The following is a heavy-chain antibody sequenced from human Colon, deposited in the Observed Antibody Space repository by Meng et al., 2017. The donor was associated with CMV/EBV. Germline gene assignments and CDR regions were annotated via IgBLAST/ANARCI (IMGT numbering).Heavy chain of an antibody. Sequence: GGSLRLSCAVSGLSFSNNWMTWVRQAPGKGLEWIAYISGNDNTIYYADSVKGRFTVSRDNARNSLYLEMNSLRADDSAIYYCARETWMAVAGSFFDTWGQGTLVTVSS. CDR1: GLSFSNNW. V-gene: IGHV3-48*04. CDR2: ISGNDNTI. CDR3: ARETWMAVAGSFFDT. J-gene: IGHJ4*02. D-gene: IGHD6-19*01.